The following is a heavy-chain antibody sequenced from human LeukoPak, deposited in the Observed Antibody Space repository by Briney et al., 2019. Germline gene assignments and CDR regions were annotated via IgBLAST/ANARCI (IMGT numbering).Heavy chain of an antibody. CDR3: AKDFCSSTSCFLSFDY. D-gene: IGHD2-2*01. Sequence: GGSLRLSCAASGFTFSSYAMSWVRQAPGQGLEWVSAISGSGGSTYYADSVKGRFTISRDNSKNTLYLQMNSLRAEDTAVYYCAKDFCSSTSCFLSFDYWGQGTLVTVSS. CDR1: GFTFSSYA. CDR2: ISGSGGST. J-gene: IGHJ4*02. V-gene: IGHV3-23*01.